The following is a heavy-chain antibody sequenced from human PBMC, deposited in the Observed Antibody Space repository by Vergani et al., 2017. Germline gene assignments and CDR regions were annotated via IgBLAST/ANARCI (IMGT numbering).Heavy chain of an antibody. CDR1: GFTLSNYD. D-gene: IGHD1-1*01. CDR3: AKKSCGTPGCQIGYFRE. V-gene: IGHV3-30*02. J-gene: IGHJ1*01. CDR2: IQFDGSNQ. Sequence: QVQLVESGGGVVQRGGSLRLSCAPSGFTLSNYDMQWIRQGPGKGLEFVAFIQFDGSNQYYADSGKGRFTLSRDFSKNTLYLQMNSLRTDDTATYYCAKKSCGTPGCQIGYFREWGQGTLVTVSS.